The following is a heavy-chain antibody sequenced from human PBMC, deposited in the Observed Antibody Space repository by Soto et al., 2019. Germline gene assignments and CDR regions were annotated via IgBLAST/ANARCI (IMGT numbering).Heavy chain of an antibody. V-gene: IGHV4-59*12. J-gene: IGHJ6*02. CDR3: ASYCSSTSCRNYYYYGMDV. CDR2: IYYSGST. D-gene: IGHD2-2*01. Sequence: SETLSLTCIFSGDSIISYYWSLIRQPTGKGLEWIGDIYYSGSTNYNPSLKSRVTISVDTSKNQFSLKLSSVTAADTAVYYCASYCSSTSCRNYYYYGMDVWGQGTTVTVSS. CDR1: GDSIISYY.